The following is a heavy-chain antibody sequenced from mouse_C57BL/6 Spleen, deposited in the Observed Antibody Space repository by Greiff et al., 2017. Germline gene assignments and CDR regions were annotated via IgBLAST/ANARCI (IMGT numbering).Heavy chain of an antibody. CDR1: GFTFSSYA. Sequence: EVQGVESGGGLVKPGGSLKLSCAASGFTFSSYAMSWVRQTPEKRLEWVATISDGGSYTYYPDNVKGRFTISRDNAKNNLYLQMSHLKSEDTAMYYCARGGGSTHFDYWGQGTTLTVSS. V-gene: IGHV5-4*01. CDR3: ARGGGSTHFDY. J-gene: IGHJ2*01. D-gene: IGHD1-1*01. CDR2: ISDGGSYT.